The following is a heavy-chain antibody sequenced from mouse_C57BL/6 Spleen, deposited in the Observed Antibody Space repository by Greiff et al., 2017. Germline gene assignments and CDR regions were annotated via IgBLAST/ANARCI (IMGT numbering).Heavy chain of an antibody. CDR3: TRVYGNYAMDY. CDR2: ISSGGDYI. CDR1: GFTFSSYA. Sequence: EVKLMESGEGLVKPGGSLKLSCAASGFTFSSYAMSWVRQTPEKRLEWVAYISSGGDYIYYADTVKGRFTISRDNARNTLYLQMSSLKSEDTAMYYCTRVYGNYAMDYWGQGTSVTVSS. J-gene: IGHJ4*01. D-gene: IGHD2-1*01. V-gene: IGHV5-9-1*02.